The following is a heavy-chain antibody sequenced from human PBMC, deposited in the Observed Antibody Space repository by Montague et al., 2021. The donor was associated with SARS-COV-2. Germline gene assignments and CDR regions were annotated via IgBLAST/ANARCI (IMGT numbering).Heavy chain of an antibody. J-gene: IGHJ6*02. CDR2: IYYSGST. D-gene: IGHD3-10*01. V-gene: IGHV4-59*01. CDR3: AREGSGGGYYYYGMDV. Sequence: SETLSLTCTVSGGSISSYYWGWIRQPPGKGLEWIGYIYYSGSTNYNPSLKSRVTISVDTSKNQFSLKLSSVTAADTAVYYCAREGSGGGYYYYGMDVWGQGTTVTVSS. CDR1: GGSISSYY.